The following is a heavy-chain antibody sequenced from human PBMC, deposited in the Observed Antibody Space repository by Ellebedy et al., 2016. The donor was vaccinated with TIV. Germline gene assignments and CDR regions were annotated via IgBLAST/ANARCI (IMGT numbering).Heavy chain of an antibody. CDR2: IGTAGDT. J-gene: IGHJ4*03. CDR1: GFTFSSYD. V-gene: IGHV3-13*01. D-gene: IGHD2-21*01. CDR3: ARVRFGDTAVDY. Sequence: GESLKISCAASGFTFSSYDMHWVRQGTGKGLEWVSAIGTAGDTYYPGSVKGRFTISRENAKNSLYLQITSLRAEVTAVYYCARVRFGDTAVDYWGQGTLVTVSS.